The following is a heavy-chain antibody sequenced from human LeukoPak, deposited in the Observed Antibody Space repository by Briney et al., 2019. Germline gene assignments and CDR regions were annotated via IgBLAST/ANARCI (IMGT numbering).Heavy chain of an antibody. D-gene: IGHD3-10*02. CDR2: ISSSGSTI. Sequence: GGSLRLSCAASEFTFSSYWMSWVRQAPGKGPEWVSYISSSGSTIYYADSVKGRFTISRDNAKNSLYLQMNSLRAEDTAVYYCAELGITMIGGVWGKGTTVTISS. J-gene: IGHJ6*04. CDR3: AELGITMIGGV. V-gene: IGHV3-48*03. CDR1: EFTFSSYW.